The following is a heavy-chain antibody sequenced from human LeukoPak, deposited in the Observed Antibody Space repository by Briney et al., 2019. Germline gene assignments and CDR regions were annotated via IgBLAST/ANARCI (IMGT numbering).Heavy chain of an antibody. CDR2: IYYSGNT. CDR1: RDAISSDDHY. D-gene: IGHD5-24*01. J-gene: IGHJ4*02. Sequence: PSETLSLTCFVSRDAISSDDHYWVWVRQPPGKGLEWIGTIYYSGNTYYSPSLKSRVTLSVETSGNHFSLNLSSVTAADTAVYFCARGKPRNGYNFDLRGQGMLVTVSS. V-gene: IGHV4-39*02. CDR3: ARGKPRNGYNFDL.